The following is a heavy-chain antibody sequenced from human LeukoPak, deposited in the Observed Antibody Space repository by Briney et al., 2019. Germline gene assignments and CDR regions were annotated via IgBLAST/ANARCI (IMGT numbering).Heavy chain of an antibody. CDR2: ISTNGDRT. CDR1: GLTFSNYA. V-gene: IGHV3-23*01. J-gene: IGHJ4*02. Sequence: PGGSLRLSCAASGLTFSNYAMTWVRQAPGKGLEWVSAISTNGDRTYYADSVKGRFTVSRDNFKNTLYLQMSSLEVEDTAVYYCAKAWALNIAARPRSPYFDYWGQGTLVTVSS. CDR3: AKAWALNIAARPRSPYFDY. D-gene: IGHD6-6*01.